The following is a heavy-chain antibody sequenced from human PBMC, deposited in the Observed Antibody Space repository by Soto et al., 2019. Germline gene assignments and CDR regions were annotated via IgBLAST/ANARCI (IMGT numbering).Heavy chain of an antibody. D-gene: IGHD2-2*02. V-gene: IGHV3-21*01. CDR3: AREYTAWPLAYGLDV. Sequence: GGSLRLSCVGSGFTFSTYSINWVRQAPGKGLEWVSSISSRSDIYYADSVKGRFTISRDNAKNSVSLQMNSLRAEDTAVYYCAREYTAWPLAYGLDVWGQGTTVTV. CDR1: GFTFSTYS. CDR2: ISSRSDI. J-gene: IGHJ6*02.